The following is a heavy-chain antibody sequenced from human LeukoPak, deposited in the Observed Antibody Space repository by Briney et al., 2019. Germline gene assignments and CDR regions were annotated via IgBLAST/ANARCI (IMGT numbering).Heavy chain of an antibody. V-gene: IGHV1-69*05. D-gene: IGHD3-10*01. CDR3: AAGITMVRGVITPFDY. J-gene: IGHJ4*02. CDR2: IIPIFGTA. Sequence: SVKVSCKASGGTFSSYAISWVRQAPGPGLEWMGGIIPIFGTANYAQKFQGRVTITTDESTSTAYMELSSLRSEDTAVYYCAAGITMVRGVITPFDYWGQGTLVTVTS. CDR1: GGTFSSYA.